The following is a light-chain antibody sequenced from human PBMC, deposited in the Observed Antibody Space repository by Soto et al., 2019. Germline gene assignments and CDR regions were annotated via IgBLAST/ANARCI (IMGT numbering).Light chain of an antibody. V-gene: IGKV3D-20*02. CDR2: DAS. CDR3: QQRNNWPPGVT. CDR1: QSIANDY. Sequence: EVALTQSPGTLSLSPGARATLSCRASQSIANDYLTWCQQKPGQAPRVLIYDASTRATGIPDRFSGSGSGTDFTLTISRLEPEDFAVYYCQQRNNWPPGVTFGQGTRLEIK. J-gene: IGKJ5*01.